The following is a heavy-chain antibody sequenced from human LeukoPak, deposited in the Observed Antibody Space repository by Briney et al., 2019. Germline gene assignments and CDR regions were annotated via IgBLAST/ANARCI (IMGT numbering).Heavy chain of an antibody. J-gene: IGHJ4*02. CDR2: INPNSGGT. V-gene: IGHV1-2*02. CDR3: ARDLRQRYSSGWWPGY. CDR1: GYTFTGYY. D-gene: IGHD6-19*01. Sequence: ASVKVSCKASGYTFTGYYMHWVRQVPGQGLEWMGWINPNSGGTNYAQKFQGRVTMTRDTSISTAYMELSRLRSDDTAVYYCARDLRQRYSSGWWPGYWGQGTMVTVSS.